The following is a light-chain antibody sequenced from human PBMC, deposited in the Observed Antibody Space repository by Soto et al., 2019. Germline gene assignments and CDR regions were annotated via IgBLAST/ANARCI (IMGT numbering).Light chain of an antibody. V-gene: IGKV1-9*01. Sequence: DIQLTQSPSFLSASVGDRVTITCRASQGISSYLAWYQQKPGKAPKLRIYAASTLQSGVPSRFSGSGSGTEFTLTISSLQPEDFATYYCQQRNSYPWTFGQGTKVEIK. CDR2: AAS. J-gene: IGKJ1*01. CDR1: QGISSY. CDR3: QQRNSYPWT.